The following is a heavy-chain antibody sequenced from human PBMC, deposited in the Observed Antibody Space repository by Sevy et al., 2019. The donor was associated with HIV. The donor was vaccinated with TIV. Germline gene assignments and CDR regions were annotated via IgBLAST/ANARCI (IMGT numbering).Heavy chain of an antibody. CDR1: GFTFNFFS. Sequence: GGSLRLSCAASGFTFNFFSMHWVRQAPGKGLEWVATISLDGSNENYADSVKGRFTISRDNSKNSLFLQMNSLRADDSAVYYCALERLSSAVAEYFHNWGQGTLVTVSS. CDR2: ISLDGSNE. V-gene: IGHV3-30-3*01. D-gene: IGHD1-1*01. J-gene: IGHJ1*01. CDR3: ALERLSSAVAEYFHN.